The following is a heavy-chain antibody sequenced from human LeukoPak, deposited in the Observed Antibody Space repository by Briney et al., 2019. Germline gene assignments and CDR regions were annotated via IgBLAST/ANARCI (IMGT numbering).Heavy chain of an antibody. CDR2: ISSDGSGT. D-gene: IGHD5-24*01. Sequence: GGSLRLSCAASGFTFNNYWMHWVRQAPGKGLVWVSRISSDGSGTRYADSVRGRFTISRDNAKNTLYLQMSSLRAEDTAVYYCARGDGYNWEYYFDYWGQGTLVTVSS. J-gene: IGHJ4*02. CDR3: ARGDGYNWEYYFDY. CDR1: GFTFNNYW. V-gene: IGHV3-74*01.